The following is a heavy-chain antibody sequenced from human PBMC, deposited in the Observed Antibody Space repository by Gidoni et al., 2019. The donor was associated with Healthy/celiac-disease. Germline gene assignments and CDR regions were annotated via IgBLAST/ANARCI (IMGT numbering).Heavy chain of an antibody. D-gene: IGHD1-1*01. CDR1: GGSISSSSYS. J-gene: IGHJ6*02. V-gene: IGHV4-39*07. Sequence: QLQLQESGPGLVKPSEPLSLTCTVPGGSISSSSYSWGWIRQPPGKGLEWIGSIYYSGSTYYNPSLKSRVTISVDTSKNQFSLKLSSVTAADTAVYYCARDASTTRAPDGMDVWGQGTTVTVSS. CDR3: ARDASTTRAPDGMDV. CDR2: IYYSGST.